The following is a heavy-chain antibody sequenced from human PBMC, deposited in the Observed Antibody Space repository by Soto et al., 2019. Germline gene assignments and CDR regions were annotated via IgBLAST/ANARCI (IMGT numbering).Heavy chain of an antibody. D-gene: IGHD3-10*01. CDR1: GFSLSTSGVG. V-gene: IGHV2-5*02. J-gene: IGHJ4*02. CDR3: ARLDPWFPFDY. Sequence: KESGPTLVKPTQTLTLTCPFSGFSLSTSGVGVGWIRQPPGKALEWLALIYWDDDKRYSPSLKSRLTITKDTSKNQVVLTMTNMDPVDTATYYCARLDPWFPFDYWGQGTLVTVSS. CDR2: IYWDDDK.